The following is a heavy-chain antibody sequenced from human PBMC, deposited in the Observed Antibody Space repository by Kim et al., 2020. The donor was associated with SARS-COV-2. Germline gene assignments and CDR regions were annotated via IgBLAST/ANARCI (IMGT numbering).Heavy chain of an antibody. CDR2: INHDGSSA. CDR1: GFTFSSRW. Sequence: GGSLRLSCAASGFTFSSRWMHWVRQAPGKGLVWVSHINHDGSSATYADSVKGRFTISRDNAKNTVYLQMNSLRVEDTAVYYCARGLDYWGQGTLVTVSS. CDR3: ARGLDY. J-gene: IGHJ4*02. V-gene: IGHV3-74*01.